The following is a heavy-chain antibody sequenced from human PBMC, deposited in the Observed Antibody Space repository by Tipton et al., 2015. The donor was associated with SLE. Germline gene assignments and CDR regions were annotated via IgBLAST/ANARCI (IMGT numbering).Heavy chain of an antibody. D-gene: IGHD5-12*01. J-gene: IGHJ4*02. CDR2: IDYTGST. CDR1: GGSFGFYY. Sequence: TLSLTCTVAGGSFGFYYWTWIRQPPGQGLQWIGHIDYTGSTHYNPSLKTRVTISEDTSTNQFSLRLSSVTAAVTAVYYCARGGVGGYDSFDYWCRGPLVTVSS. V-gene: IGHV4-59*01. CDR3: ARGGVGGYDSFDY.